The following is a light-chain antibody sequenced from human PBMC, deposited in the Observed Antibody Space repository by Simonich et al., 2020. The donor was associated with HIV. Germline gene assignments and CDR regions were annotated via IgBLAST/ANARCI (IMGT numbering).Light chain of an antibody. CDR2: GAS. J-gene: IGKJ2*01. CDR3: QQYNTWPLF. Sequence: EIVMTQSPATLSVSPGERATLSCRASQSVSSDLAWYQQKPGQPPRLLIYGASTRATGIPARFSGSGSGTEFTLTSSSMQSEDFVIYYCQQYNTWPLFFGQGTRLEIK. CDR1: QSVSSD. V-gene: IGKV3-15*01.